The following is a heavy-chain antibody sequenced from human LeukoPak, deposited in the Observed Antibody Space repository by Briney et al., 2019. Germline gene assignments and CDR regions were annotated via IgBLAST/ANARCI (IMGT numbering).Heavy chain of an antibody. CDR2: IYYSGST. Sequence: SETLSLTCTVSGGSISSSSYYWGWIRQPPGKGLEWIGSIYYSGSTYYNPSLKSRVTISVDKSRNLFSLRLGSVTAADTALYYCARIYYDILTGHRYFDYWGQGTLVTVSS. CDR3: ARIYYDILTGHRYFDY. CDR1: GGSISSSSYY. V-gene: IGHV4-39*07. J-gene: IGHJ4*02. D-gene: IGHD3-9*01.